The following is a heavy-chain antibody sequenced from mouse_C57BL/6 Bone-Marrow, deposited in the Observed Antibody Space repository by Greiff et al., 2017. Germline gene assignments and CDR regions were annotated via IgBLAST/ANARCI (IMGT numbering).Heavy chain of an antibody. J-gene: IGHJ2*01. CDR1: GYTFTSYW. V-gene: IGHV1-69*01. CDR2: IDPSDSST. CDR3: ARRGYDWGGYFDY. D-gene: IGHD2-4*01. Sequence: QVQLKQPGAELVMPGASVKLSCKASGYTFTSYWMHWVKQRPGQGLEWIGEIDPSDSSTNYNQKFKGKSTLTVDKSSSTAYMQLSSLTSEDSAVYYFARRGYDWGGYFDYWVQGTTLTVSS.